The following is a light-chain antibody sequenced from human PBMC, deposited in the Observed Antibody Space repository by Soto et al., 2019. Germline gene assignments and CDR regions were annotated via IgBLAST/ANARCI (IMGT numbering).Light chain of an antibody. V-gene: IGLV2-14*03. J-gene: IGLJ1*01. CDR2: GVT. CDR3: SSFTSDRIYV. Sequence: QSALTQPTSVSGSPGQSITISCTGNHNDIGTYDYVSWYQQHPGRAPRLLIYGVTTRPSGISGRFSASKSGLTASLTISGLQPEDEADYYCSSFTSDRIYVFGPGTKVTVL. CDR1: HNDIGTYDY.